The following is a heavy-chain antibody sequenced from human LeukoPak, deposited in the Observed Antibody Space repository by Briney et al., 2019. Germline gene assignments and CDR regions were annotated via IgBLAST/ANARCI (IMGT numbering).Heavy chain of an antibody. J-gene: IGHJ4*02. CDR3: AKVTVEHDTSFYFDF. CDR1: GFTVNSNY. V-gene: IGHV3-53*01. D-gene: IGHD3-16*01. Sequence: GGSLRLSCAASGFTVNSNYMSWVRQAPGKGLEWVSVIYSGGSTYYADSVKGRFTISRDNSKNTLYLHMSSLRAEDTALYYCAKVTVEHDTSFYFDFWGQGTLVTVSS. CDR2: IYSGGST.